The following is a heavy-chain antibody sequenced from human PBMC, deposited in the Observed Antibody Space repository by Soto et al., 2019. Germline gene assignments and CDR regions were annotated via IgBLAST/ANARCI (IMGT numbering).Heavy chain of an antibody. J-gene: IGHJ4*02. CDR3: ARDHQNWGRFDY. CDR2: INPIGCST. V-gene: IGHV1-46*01. CDR1: GYTFTSYY. Sequence: ASVKVSCKASGYTFTSYYMHWVRHAPGQGLELMGIINPIGCSTSYAQKFQGSVTMTSHTSTSTVDMELSSLRSEDTAVYYCARDHQNWGRFDYWGQGTLVTVSS. D-gene: IGHD7-27*01.